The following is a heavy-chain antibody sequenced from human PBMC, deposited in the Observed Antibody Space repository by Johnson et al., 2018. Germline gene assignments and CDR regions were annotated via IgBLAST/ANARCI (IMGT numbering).Heavy chain of an antibody. D-gene: IGHD3-10*01. CDR3: AAYYYGAFDI. J-gene: IGHJ3*02. Sequence: QVQLVESGGGLVEPGGSLRLSCAPSGFTFTDYYMTWIRQAPGKGLEWLSFLSNTAITMYYADSVRGRFTISRDNAKNSLFLHMDSLGPEDTAVYYCAAYYYGAFDIWGQGTVVTVSS. CDR2: LSNTAITM. V-gene: IGHV3-11*01. CDR1: GFTFTDYY.